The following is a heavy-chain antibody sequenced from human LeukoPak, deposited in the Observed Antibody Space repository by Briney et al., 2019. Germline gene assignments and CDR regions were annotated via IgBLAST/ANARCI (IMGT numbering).Heavy chain of an antibody. Sequence: SETLSLTCTVSGGSISSYYWSWIRQPPGKGLERIGYIYYRGSTNYNPSLKSRVTISVDTSKNQFSLKLSSVTAADTAVYYCARHYDSSSYWYYFDYWGQGTLVTVSS. D-gene: IGHD3-22*01. V-gene: IGHV4-59*08. CDR2: IYYRGST. CDR3: ARHYDSSSYWYYFDY. J-gene: IGHJ4*02. CDR1: GGSISSYY.